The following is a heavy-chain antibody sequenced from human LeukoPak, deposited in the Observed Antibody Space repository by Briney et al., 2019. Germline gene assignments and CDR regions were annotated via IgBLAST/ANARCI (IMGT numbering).Heavy chain of an antibody. J-gene: IGHJ6*02. CDR1: GGSISSYY. Sequence: SETLSLTCTVSGGSISSYYWSWIRQPAGKGLEWIGRIYTSGSTNYNPFLKGRVTMSVDTSKNQFSLKLSSVTAADTAVYYCARQSRSRAYYYGMDVWGQGTTVTVSS. V-gene: IGHV4-4*07. CDR3: ARQSRSRAYYYGMDV. CDR2: IYTSGST.